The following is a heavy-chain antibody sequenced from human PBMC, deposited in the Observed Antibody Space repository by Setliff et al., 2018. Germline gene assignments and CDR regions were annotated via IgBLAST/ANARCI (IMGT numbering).Heavy chain of an antibody. V-gene: IGHV4-61*10. CDR1: GSSVGGGSYY. D-gene: IGHD5-12*01. CDR3: AGTPARGTTWLSPFDY. Sequence: LETLSLTCTVSGSSVGGGSYYWSWIRQPAGKGLEWIGLIQNTGNTNYNPSLQSRVTISMDTSKNQFSLKMTSVTAADTAMYYCAGTPARGTTWLSPFDYWGQGTLVTVSS. J-gene: IGHJ4*02. CDR2: IQNTGNT.